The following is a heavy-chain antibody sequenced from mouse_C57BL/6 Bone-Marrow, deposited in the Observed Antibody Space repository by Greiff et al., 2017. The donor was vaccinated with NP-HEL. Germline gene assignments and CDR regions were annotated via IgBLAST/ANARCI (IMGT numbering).Heavy chain of an antibody. CDR2: IYPGDGDT. J-gene: IGHJ4*01. D-gene: IGHD2-3*01. Sequence: VQLVESGPELVKPGASVKISCKASGYAFSSSWMNWVKQRPGKGLEWIGRIYPGDGDTNYNGKFKGKATLTADKSSSTAYMQLSSLTSEDSAVYFCAREGYDGSRDYCYYAMDYWGQGTSVTVSS. V-gene: IGHV1-82*01. CDR1: GYAFSSSW. CDR3: AREGYDGSRDYCYYAMDY.